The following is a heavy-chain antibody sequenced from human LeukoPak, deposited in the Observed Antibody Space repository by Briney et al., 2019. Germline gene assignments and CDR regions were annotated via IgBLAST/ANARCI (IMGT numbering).Heavy chain of an antibody. CDR3: ARAHLHYGDSIHDLDY. J-gene: IGHJ4*02. CDR1: GYTFTSYP. V-gene: IGHV1-46*01. Sequence: ASVKVSCKASGYTFTSYPISWVRQAPGQGLEWMGIIHPSGGSTSYAQKFQGRVTMTRDTSTSTVYMELSSLRSEDTAVYYCARAHLHYGDSIHDLDYWGQGTLVTVSS. CDR2: IHPSGGST. D-gene: IGHD4-17*01.